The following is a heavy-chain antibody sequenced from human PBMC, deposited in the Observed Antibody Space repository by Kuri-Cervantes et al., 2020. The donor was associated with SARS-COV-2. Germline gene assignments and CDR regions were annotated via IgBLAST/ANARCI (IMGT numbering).Heavy chain of an antibody. Sequence: GSLRLSCAVYGGSFSGYYWSWIRQPPGKGLEWIGEINHSGSTNYNPSLKSRVTISVDTSKNQFSLKLSSVTAADTAVYYCARELIIPEYYFDYWGQGTLVTVSS. CDR2: INHSGST. CDR1: GGSFSGYY. CDR3: ARELIIPEYYFDY. J-gene: IGHJ4*02. D-gene: IGHD1-1*01. V-gene: IGHV4-34*01.